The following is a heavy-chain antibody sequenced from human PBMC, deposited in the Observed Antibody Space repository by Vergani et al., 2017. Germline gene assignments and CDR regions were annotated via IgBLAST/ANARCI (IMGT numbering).Heavy chain of an antibody. CDR1: GFTFSSYA. V-gene: IGHV3-23*01. CDR2: ISGSGGNT. Sequence: EIQVLESGGGLVQPGGSLRLSCAASGFTFSSYAMSWVRQAPGKGLQWVSGISGSGGNTFYADSVKGRFTISRDNSKNTLYLQMSSLRAEDTAVYYCAKCGRGVVPAVFGVKGWGQGTLVTVSS. CDR3: AKCGRGVVPAVFGVKG. D-gene: IGHD2-2*01. J-gene: IGHJ4*02.